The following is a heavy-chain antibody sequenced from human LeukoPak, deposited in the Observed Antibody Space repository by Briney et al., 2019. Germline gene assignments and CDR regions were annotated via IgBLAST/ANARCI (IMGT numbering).Heavy chain of an antibody. D-gene: IGHD3-9*01. V-gene: IGHV3-48*03. Sequence: GRSLRLSCAASGFTFSSYEMNWVRQAPGKGLEWVSYISSSGSTIYYADSVKGRFTISRDNAKNSLYLQMNSLRAEDTAVYYCARDPDILGFDYWGQGTLVTVSS. J-gene: IGHJ4*02. CDR3: ARDPDILGFDY. CDR2: ISSSGSTI. CDR1: GFTFSSYE.